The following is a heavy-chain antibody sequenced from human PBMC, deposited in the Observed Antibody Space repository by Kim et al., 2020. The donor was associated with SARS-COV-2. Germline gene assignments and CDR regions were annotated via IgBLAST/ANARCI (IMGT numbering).Heavy chain of an antibody. CDR3: ARDLDYGSGRDY. CDR2: ISSSSSYI. Sequence: GGSLRLFCAASGFTFSSYSMNWVRQAPGKGLEWVSSISSSSSYIYYADSVKGRFTISRDNAKNSLYLQMNSLRVEDTAVYYCARDLDYGSGRDYWGQGTLVTVSS. D-gene: IGHD3-10*01. J-gene: IGHJ4*02. V-gene: IGHV3-21*01. CDR1: GFTFSSYS.